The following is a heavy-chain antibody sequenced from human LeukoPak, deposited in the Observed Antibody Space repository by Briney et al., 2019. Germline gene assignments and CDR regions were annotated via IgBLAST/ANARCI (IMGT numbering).Heavy chain of an antibody. CDR2: ITQDGSSK. D-gene: IGHD3-22*01. Sequence: AGGSLRLSRAASGLTFSNYWMRWVRQAAGKRLAWVATITQDGSSKYYVDSVKGRFTISRDNAKNSLYLQMNTLRAEDTAVYYCARRYYYDGHYYFDYWGEGTLVTVSS. CDR1: GLTFSNYW. J-gene: IGHJ4*02. CDR3: ARRYYYDGHYYFDY. V-gene: IGHV3-7*05.